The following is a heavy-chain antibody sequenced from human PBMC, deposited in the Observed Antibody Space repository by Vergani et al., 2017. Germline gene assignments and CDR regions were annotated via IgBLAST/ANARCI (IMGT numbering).Heavy chain of an antibody. Sequence: QVQLQESGPGLVKPSQTLSLTCTVSGGSISSGAYYWSWIRQPPGKGLEWIGYIYYSGSTYYNPSLKSRVTISVDTSKNQFSLKLSSVTAADTAVYYCARGTNCGVTTFSYFDYWGQGTLVTVSS. CDR1: GGSISSGAYY. J-gene: IGHJ4*02. CDR3: ARGTNCGVTTFSYFDY. CDR2: IYYSGST. V-gene: IGHV4-30-4*08. D-gene: IGHD7-27*01.